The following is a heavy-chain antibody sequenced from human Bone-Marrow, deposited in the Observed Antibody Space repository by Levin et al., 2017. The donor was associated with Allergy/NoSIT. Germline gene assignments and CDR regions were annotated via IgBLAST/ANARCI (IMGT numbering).Heavy chain of an antibody. CDR2: ISWNSDNI. V-gene: IGHV3-9*01. CDR1: GFTFDDYA. D-gene: IGHD1-26*01. Sequence: GGSLRLSCAASGFTFDDYAMHWVRQAPGKGLEWVSGISWNSDNIGYADSVKGRFTISRDNAKNSLYLQMNTLRAEDTALYYCVKPSGWVGATLLSGFDYWGQGTLVTVSS. J-gene: IGHJ4*02. CDR3: VKPSGWVGATLLSGFDY.